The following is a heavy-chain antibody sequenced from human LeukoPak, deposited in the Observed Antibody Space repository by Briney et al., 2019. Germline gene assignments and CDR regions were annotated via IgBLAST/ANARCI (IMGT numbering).Heavy chain of an antibody. D-gene: IGHD6-19*01. V-gene: IGHV3-23*01. Sequence: GGSLRLSSAASGFTFSSFAMTWVRQAPGKGLEWVSGISISGGSTYYADSVKGRFTISRDNSKNTLYLQMNSLRAEDTAVYYCAKAGPGSGWAKYYFDYWGQGTLVTVSS. CDR2: ISISGGST. CDR1: GFTFSSFA. CDR3: AKAGPGSGWAKYYFDY. J-gene: IGHJ4*02.